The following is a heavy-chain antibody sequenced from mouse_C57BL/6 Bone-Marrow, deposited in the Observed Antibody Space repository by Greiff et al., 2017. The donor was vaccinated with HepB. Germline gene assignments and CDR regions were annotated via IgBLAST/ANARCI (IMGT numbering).Heavy chain of an antibody. V-gene: IGHV1-55*01. Sequence: QVHVKQPGAELVKPGASVKMSCKASGYTFTSYWITWVKQRPGQGLEWIGDIYPGSGSTNYNEKFKSKATLTVDTSSSTAYMQLSSLTSEDSAVYYCARRVWVSDYWGQGTTLTVSS. CDR1: GYTFTSYW. J-gene: IGHJ2*01. CDR2: IYPGSGST. CDR3: ARRVWVSDY. D-gene: IGHD4-1*01.